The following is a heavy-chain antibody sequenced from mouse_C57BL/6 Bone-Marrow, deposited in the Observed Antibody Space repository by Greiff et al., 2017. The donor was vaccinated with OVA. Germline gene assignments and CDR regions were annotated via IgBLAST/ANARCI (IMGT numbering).Heavy chain of an antibody. CDR1: GYTFTDYY. D-gene: IGHD2-4*01. Sequence: EVQLQQSGPELVKPGASVKISCKASGYTFTDYYMNWVQQSHGKSLEWIGDINPNNGGTSYNQKFKGKATLTVDKSSSTAYMVLRSLTSEDSAVYYCARTLRLRYFWCAYWGQGTLVTVSA. J-gene: IGHJ3*01. V-gene: IGHV1-26*01. CDR2: INPNNGGT. CDR3: ARTLRLRYFWCAY.